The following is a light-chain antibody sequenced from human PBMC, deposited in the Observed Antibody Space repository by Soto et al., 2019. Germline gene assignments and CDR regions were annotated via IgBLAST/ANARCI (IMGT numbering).Light chain of an antibody. CDR3: VSYKTEDTFV. Sequence: SVLPKPHSVSGSPGQPITVSCTGTSSDIGASNFVSWYQHLPGRAPKVIIFEATNRPSGVSDRFSGSKAGITASLTISGLQAADEAEYFFVSYKTEDTFVYRTGTKVTVL. CDR2: EAT. V-gene: IGLV2-14*01. CDR1: SSDIGASNF. J-gene: IGLJ1*01.